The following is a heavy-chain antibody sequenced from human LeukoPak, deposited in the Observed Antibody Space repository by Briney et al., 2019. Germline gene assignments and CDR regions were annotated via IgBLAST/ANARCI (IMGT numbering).Heavy chain of an antibody. Sequence: SVKVSCKASGGTFSSYAISWVRQAPGQGLEWMGRIIPILGIANYAQKFQGRVTITADKSTSTAYMELSSLRSEDTAVYYCAREEYGSGSYPTYYFDYWGQGTLVTVSS. CDR3: AREEYGSGSYPTYYFDY. CDR1: GGTFSSYA. CDR2: IIPILGIA. J-gene: IGHJ4*02. V-gene: IGHV1-69*04. D-gene: IGHD3-10*01.